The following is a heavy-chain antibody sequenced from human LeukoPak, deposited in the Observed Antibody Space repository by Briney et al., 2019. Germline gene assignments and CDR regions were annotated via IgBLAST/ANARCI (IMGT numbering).Heavy chain of an antibody. V-gene: IGHV3-33*01. CDR3: ARDGSEPYFDY. D-gene: IGHD2-2*03. CDR2: IWYDGSNK. J-gene: IGHJ4*02. CDR1: GFTFSSYG. Sequence: GGSLRLSCAASGFTFSSYGMPWVRQAPGKGLEWVAVIWYDGSNKYYADSVKGRFTISRDNSKNTLYLQMNSLRAEDTAVYYCARDGSEPYFDYWGQGTLVTVSS.